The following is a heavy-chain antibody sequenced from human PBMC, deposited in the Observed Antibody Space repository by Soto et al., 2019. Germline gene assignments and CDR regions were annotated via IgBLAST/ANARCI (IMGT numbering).Heavy chain of an antibody. CDR3: ARETVRWELLGPHFAY. Sequence: QVQLVQSGAEVKKPGASVKVSCKASGYTFTSYYMHWVRQAPGQGLEWMGIINPSGGSTSYAQKFQGRVTMTRDTSTSTVYMELSSLRSEDTAVYYCARETVRWELLGPHFAYWGQGTLVTVSS. J-gene: IGHJ4*02. D-gene: IGHD1-26*01. CDR1: GYTFTSYY. CDR2: INPSGGST. V-gene: IGHV1-46*01.